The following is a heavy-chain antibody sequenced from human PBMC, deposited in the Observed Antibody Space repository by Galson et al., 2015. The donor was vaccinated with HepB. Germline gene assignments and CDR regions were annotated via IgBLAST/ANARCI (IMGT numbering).Heavy chain of an antibody. CDR1: GDSVSSNSAA. Sequence: CAISGDSVSSNSAAWNWIRQSPSRGLEWLGRTYYRSKWYNDYAVSVKSRITINPDTSKNQFSLQLNSVTPEDTAVYYCARDQGCGGDCYFSPYYFDYWGQGSLVTVSS. V-gene: IGHV6-1*01. D-gene: IGHD2-21*01. CDR3: ARDQGCGGDCYFSPYYFDY. CDR2: TYYRSKWYN. J-gene: IGHJ4*02.